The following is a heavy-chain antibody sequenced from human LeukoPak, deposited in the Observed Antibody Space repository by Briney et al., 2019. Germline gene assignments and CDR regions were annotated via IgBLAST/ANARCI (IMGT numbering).Heavy chain of an antibody. CDR2: INPNSGNT. CDR1: GYTFTSYD. CDR3: ARDIVVVPAAIEANQKYYYYYCMDV. D-gene: IGHD2-2*01. J-gene: IGHJ6*02. V-gene: IGHV1-8*01. Sequence: ASVKVSCKASGYTFTSYDINWLRQPTAQGLEWMGWINPNSGNTGYPQKFQGRVTMTRNTSISRAYMKLSSLRSEDTAVYYCARDIVVVPAAIEANQKYYYYYCMDVWGQGTTVTVSS.